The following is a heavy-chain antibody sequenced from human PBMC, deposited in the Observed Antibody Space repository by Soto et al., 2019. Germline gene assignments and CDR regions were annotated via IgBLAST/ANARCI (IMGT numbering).Heavy chain of an antibody. CDR2: MNPNSGNT. Sequence: ASVKVSCKASGYTFTSYDINWVRQATGQGLEWMGWMNPNSGNTGYAQKFQGRVTMTRNTSISTAYMELSSLRSEDTAVYYCALDFWSGYAPFDYWGQGTLVTVS. CDR1: GYTFTSYD. CDR3: ALDFWSGYAPFDY. V-gene: IGHV1-8*01. J-gene: IGHJ4*02. D-gene: IGHD3-3*01.